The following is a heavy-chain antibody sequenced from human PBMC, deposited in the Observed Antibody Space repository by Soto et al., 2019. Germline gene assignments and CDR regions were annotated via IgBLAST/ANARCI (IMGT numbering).Heavy chain of an antibody. V-gene: IGHV3-23*01. Sequence: GSLRLSCAASGFTFSSYSMNWVRQAPGKGLEWVSAISGSGCSTYYADSVKGRFTISRDNSKNTLYLQMNSLRAEDTAVYYCAKVTPTPMVPYPLYNYYGMDVWGQGTTVTVSS. CDR3: AKVTPTPMVPYPLYNYYGMDV. CDR1: GFTFSSYS. CDR2: ISGSGCST. J-gene: IGHJ6*02. D-gene: IGHD5-18*01.